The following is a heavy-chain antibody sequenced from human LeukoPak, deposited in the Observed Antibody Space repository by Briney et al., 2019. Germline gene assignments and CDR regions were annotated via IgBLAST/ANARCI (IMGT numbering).Heavy chain of an antibody. Sequence: GGSLRLSCAASGFTFNIYSMNWVRQAPGKGLEWVSSISGTSNYIYYADSVKGRFTISRDNAKNSLYLQMNILRDEDTAVYYCARDIDVRDAFDIWGQGTMVTVSS. J-gene: IGHJ3*02. CDR3: ARDIDVRDAFDI. D-gene: IGHD5-24*01. V-gene: IGHV3-21*01. CDR1: GFTFNIYS. CDR2: ISGTSNYI.